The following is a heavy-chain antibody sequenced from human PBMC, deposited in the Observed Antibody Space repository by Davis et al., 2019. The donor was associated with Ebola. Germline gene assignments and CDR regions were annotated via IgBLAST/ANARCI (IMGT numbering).Heavy chain of an antibody. D-gene: IGHD7-27*01. CDR1: GYTFTSYG. J-gene: IGHJ4*02. CDR2: ISAYNGNT. CDR3: ARDLIANWGSETFDT. Sequence: ASVKVSCKASGYTFTSYGISWVRQAPGQGLEWMGWISAYNGNTNYAQKLQGRVTMTTDTSTSTAYMELRSLRSDDTAVYYCARDLIANWGSETFDTWGQGTLVTVSS. V-gene: IGHV1-18*01.